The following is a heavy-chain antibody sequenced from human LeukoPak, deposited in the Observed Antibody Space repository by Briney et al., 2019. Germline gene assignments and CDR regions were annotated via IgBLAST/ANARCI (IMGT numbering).Heavy chain of an antibody. Sequence: GGSLRLSCAASGFSFSVYSLSWVRQAPGQGLEWISCISGSGGRTYCTKSVKGRFTISRENFKNTVYLEMNNLGAEDTALYYCAKGGQDFDFWRFDYWGQGNLVIVSS. CDR3: AKGGQDFDFWRFDY. J-gene: IGHJ4*02. D-gene: IGHD3-3*01. CDR1: GFSFSVYS. V-gene: IGHV3-23*01. CDR2: ISGSGGRT.